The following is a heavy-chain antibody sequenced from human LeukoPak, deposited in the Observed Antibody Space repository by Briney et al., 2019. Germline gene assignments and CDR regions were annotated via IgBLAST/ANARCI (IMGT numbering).Heavy chain of an antibody. CDR3: ASTDTAMGTIDY. CDR2: IIPIFGTA. Sequence: ASVKVSCKASGGTFSSYAISWVRQAPGQGLEWMGGIIPIFGTANYAQKFQGRVTITADKSTSTAYMELSSLRSEDTAVYYCASTDTAMGTIDYWAREPWSPSPQ. J-gene: IGHJ4*02. CDR1: GGTFSSYA. D-gene: IGHD5-18*01. V-gene: IGHV1-69*06.